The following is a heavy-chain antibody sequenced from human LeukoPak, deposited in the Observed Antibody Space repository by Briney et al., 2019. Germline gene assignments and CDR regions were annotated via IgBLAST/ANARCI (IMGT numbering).Heavy chain of an antibody. J-gene: IGHJ3*02. CDR2: INPYNGNT. D-gene: IGHD3-16*01. CDR1: GYTFTSYD. Sequence: ASVKVSCKASGYTFTSYDITWVRQAPGQGLEWMGWINPYNGNTNYAQKVQGRVTMTTDTSKSTAYMELRSLSSGDTDVYYCARNSLDYVWGSYRIYAFDIWGQGTMVTVSS. CDR3: ARNSLDYVWGSYRIYAFDI. V-gene: IGHV1-18*04.